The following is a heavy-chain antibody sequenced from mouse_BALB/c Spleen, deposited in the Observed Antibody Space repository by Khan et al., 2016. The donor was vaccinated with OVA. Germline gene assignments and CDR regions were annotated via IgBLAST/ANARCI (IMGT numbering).Heavy chain of an antibody. D-gene: IGHD1-1*01. CDR1: GYTFTSYW. CDR3: ARIKKIVATYFDY. V-gene: IGHV1S81*02. J-gene: IGHJ2*01. Sequence: QVQLQQPGAELVKAGASVKMSCKASGYTFTSYWMHWVKQRLGQGLEWFAETNPTNGRTYYNEKFKSKATLTVDKSSSTAYMLLSGPTFEDSAVYYGARIKKIVATYFDYWGQDPTLTVSS. CDR2: TNPTNGRT.